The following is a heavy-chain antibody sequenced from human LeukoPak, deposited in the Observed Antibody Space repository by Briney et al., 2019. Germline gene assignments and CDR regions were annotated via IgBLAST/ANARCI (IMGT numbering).Heavy chain of an antibody. CDR3: ARRAPVKIYSSVAWDAFDI. CDR2: IYYSGST. CDR1: GGSISSSSYY. J-gene: IGHJ3*02. Sequence: SETLSLTCTVSGGSISSSSYYWGWIRQPPGKGLEWIGSIYYSGSTYYNPSLKSRVTISVDTSKNQFSLKLSSVTAADTAVYYCARRAPVKIYSSVAWDAFDIWGQGTMVTVSS. D-gene: IGHD6-25*01. V-gene: IGHV4-39*07.